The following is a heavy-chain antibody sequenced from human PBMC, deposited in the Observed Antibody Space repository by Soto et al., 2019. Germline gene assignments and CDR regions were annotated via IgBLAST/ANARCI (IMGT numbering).Heavy chain of an antibody. V-gene: IGHV4-59*01. J-gene: IGHJ4*02. D-gene: IGHD3-16*01. CDR1: GDSLNNNW. CDR2: IYYKGDT. Sequence: QVQLQESGPRLVKPSETLLLTCSVSGDSLNNNWWTWIRQAPGTAPELVGYIYYKGDTRYNPSLESRVTISLDTPKKHFSLQLRSVTGADTAVYFCARGSLVYDSWGQGILVTVSS. CDR3: ARGSLVYDS.